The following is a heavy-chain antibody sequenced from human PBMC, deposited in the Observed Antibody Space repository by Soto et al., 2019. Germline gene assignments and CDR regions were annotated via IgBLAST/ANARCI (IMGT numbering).Heavy chain of an antibody. Sequence: EVQLVESGGGLVQPGGSLRLSCAASGFTFSSYWMHWVRQAPGKGLVWVSRINSDGSSTSYADSVKGRFTISRDNAKNTLYLQMNSLRAEDTAVYYCARGTLNHGDDGGGMDVWGQGTTVTVSS. CDR3: ARGTLNHGDDGGGMDV. CDR2: INSDGSST. J-gene: IGHJ6*02. CDR1: GFTFSSYW. D-gene: IGHD4-17*01. V-gene: IGHV3-74*01.